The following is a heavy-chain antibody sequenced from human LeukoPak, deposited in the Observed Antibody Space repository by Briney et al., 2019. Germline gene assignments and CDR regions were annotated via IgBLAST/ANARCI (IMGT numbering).Heavy chain of an antibody. J-gene: IGHJ4*02. CDR3: TRAEHVYGDYGAVGYFDY. D-gene: IGHD4-17*01. V-gene: IGHV3-49*03. CDR2: IRSKAYGGTT. Sequence: PGGSLRLSCTASGFTFGDYAMSWFRQAPGKGLEWVGFIRSKAYGGTTEYAASVKGRFTISRDDSKSIAYLQMNSLKTEDTAVYYCTRAEHVYGDYGAVGYFDYWGQGTLVTVSS. CDR1: GFTFGDYA.